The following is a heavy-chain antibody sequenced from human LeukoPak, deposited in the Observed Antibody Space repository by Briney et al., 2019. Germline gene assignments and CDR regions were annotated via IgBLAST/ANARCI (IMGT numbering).Heavy chain of an antibody. CDR3: GRPNYYDSSGPFDL. Sequence: KPSETLSLTWTVSGGSISSSSYYWAWIRQPPGKGLEWIGSIYYSGSTYYNPSLKSRVTISVDTSKNQFSLKLSSVTAADTAVYYCGRPNYYDSSGPFDLWGRGTLVTVSS. CDR2: IYYSGST. CDR1: GGSISSSSYY. J-gene: IGHJ2*01. V-gene: IGHV4-39*01. D-gene: IGHD3-22*01.